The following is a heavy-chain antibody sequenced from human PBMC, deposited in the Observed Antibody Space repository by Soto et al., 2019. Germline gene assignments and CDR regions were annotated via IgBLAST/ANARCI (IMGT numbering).Heavy chain of an antibody. CDR3: ARSSRDFWSGYFLPYDY. CDR1: GFTFSDYY. V-gene: IGHV3-11*01. J-gene: IGHJ4*02. CDR2: ISSSGSTI. D-gene: IGHD3-3*01. Sequence: QVQLVESGGGLVKPGGSLRLSCAASGFTFSDYYMSWIRQAPGKGLAWVSYISSSGSTIYYADSVKGRFTISRDNAKNSLYLQMNSLRAEDTAVYYCARSSRDFWSGYFLPYDYWVQGTLVTVSS.